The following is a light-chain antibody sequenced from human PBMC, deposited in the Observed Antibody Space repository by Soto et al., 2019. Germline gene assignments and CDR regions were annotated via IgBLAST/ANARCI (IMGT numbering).Light chain of an antibody. V-gene: IGKV1-5*03. CDR3: QQYNSYSRT. CDR1: QSISSW. J-gene: IGKJ1*01. CDR2: KAS. Sequence: DIQMTQSPSTLSASVGDRVTITCRASQSISSWLAWYQQKPGKAPKLLIYKASSLESGVPSRFSGSGSGTEFTLTISSLQPDDFATYYCQQYNSYSRTLGQGTPVDTK.